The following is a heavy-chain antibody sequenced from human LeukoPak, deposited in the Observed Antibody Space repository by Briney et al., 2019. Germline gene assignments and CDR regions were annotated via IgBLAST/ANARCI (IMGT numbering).Heavy chain of an antibody. V-gene: IGHV2-5*01. Sequence: SGPTLLEPTQTLTLSCSFSGISLSTSEVAVGWIRQPPGKALEWLALIYWNEDKRYRPSLQSRLTLTKDTSKNQVVLTMTNMDPVDTATYYCARSLRFGALSHFDYWGQGRVVTVSS. CDR1: GISLSTSEVA. CDR3: ARSLRFGALSHFDY. CDR2: IYWNEDK. J-gene: IGHJ4*02. D-gene: IGHD3-10*01.